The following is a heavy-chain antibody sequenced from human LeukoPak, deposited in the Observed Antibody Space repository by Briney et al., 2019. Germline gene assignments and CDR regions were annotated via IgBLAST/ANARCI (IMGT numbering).Heavy chain of an antibody. Sequence: GEALKISCKGSGYSFTKYWIGWVRQMPGKGLEWVGIIYPGDSDTRYSPSFQAQVTISTDKSISTAYLQWSSLKASDTAIYYCASHTGYCSSMSCFQVFDIWGQGTMVTVSS. CDR3: ASHTGYCSSMSCFQVFDI. CDR1: GYSFTKYW. J-gene: IGHJ3*02. CDR2: IYPGDSDT. D-gene: IGHD2-2*01. V-gene: IGHV5-51*01.